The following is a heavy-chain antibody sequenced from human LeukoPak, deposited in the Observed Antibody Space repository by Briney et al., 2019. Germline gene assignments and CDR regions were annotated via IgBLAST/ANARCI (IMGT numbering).Heavy chain of an antibody. D-gene: IGHD3-10*01. V-gene: IGHV4-39*07. CDR1: GGSISSYY. J-gene: IGHJ5*01. Sequence: SETLSLTCTVSGGSISSYYWGWIRQPPGKGLEWIGSIYYSGSTYYNPSLKSRVTISVDTSKNQFFLNVTSLTAADTAVYYCARSRQASGLFNSWGQGTLVVVSS. CDR3: ARSRQASGLFNS. CDR2: IYYSGST.